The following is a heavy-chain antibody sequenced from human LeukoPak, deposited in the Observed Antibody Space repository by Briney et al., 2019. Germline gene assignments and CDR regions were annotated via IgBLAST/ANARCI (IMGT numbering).Heavy chain of an antibody. CDR2: IKDDGSQT. CDR1: GFPFTSYW. Sequence: PGGSLRLSCVASGFPFTSYWMSWVRQAPGKGLEWVANIKDDGSQTYSVDSVKGRFTLSRDNAKNSIYLQMNSLTTDDTAIYYCANWQLWSGYHFEYWGQGAHVTVSS. CDR3: ANWQLWSGYHFEY. J-gene: IGHJ4*02. D-gene: IGHD3-3*02. V-gene: IGHV3-7*01.